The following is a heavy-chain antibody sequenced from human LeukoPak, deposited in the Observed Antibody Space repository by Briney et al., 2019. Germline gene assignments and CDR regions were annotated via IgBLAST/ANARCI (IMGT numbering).Heavy chain of an antibody. CDR1: GGSISSYY. D-gene: IGHD2-21*02. CDR2: IYYSGST. CDR3: ARHVNCGGDCYSLDY. V-gene: IGHV4-59*08. Sequence: SETLSLTCTVSGGSISSYYWSWIRQPPGKGLEWIGYIYYSGSTNYNPSLKSRVTISVDTSKNQFSLKLSSVTAADTAVYYCARHVNCGGDCYSLDYWGQGTLVTVSS. J-gene: IGHJ4*02.